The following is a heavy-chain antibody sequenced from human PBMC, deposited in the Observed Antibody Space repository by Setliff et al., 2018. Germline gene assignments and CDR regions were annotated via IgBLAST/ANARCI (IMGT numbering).Heavy chain of an antibody. J-gene: IGHJ6*02. CDR2: ISWNRGSI. Sequence: SLRLPCTASGFTFGDYALTWVRQAPGKGLEWVSGISWNRGSIGYADSVKGRFTISRDNSKNTLYLQMNSLRAEDTAMYYCARDHDNPYYDYGDVDLSDYYYYGMDVWGQGTTVTVSS. CDR3: ARDHDNPYYDYGDVDLSDYYYYGMDV. V-gene: IGHV3-9*01. D-gene: IGHD4-17*01. CDR1: GFTFGDYA.